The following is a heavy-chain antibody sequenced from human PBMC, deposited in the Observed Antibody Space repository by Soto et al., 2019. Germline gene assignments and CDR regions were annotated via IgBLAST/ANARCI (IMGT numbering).Heavy chain of an antibody. D-gene: IGHD6-13*01. Sequence: LRLSCAASGLTFSSYAMNWVRQAPGKGLEWVSGISGSGSSTYYAGSVKGRFTISRDNSKNTLYLRMNSLRAEDTAVYYCAKEESSSWAVVSWYFGLWGRGTLVTVSS. CDR3: AKEESSSWAVVSWYFGL. CDR1: GLTFSSYA. CDR2: ISGSGSST. V-gene: IGHV3-23*01. J-gene: IGHJ2*01.